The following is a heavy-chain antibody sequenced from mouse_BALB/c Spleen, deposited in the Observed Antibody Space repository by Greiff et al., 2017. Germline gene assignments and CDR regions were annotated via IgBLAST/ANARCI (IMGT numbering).Heavy chain of an antibody. CDR1: GYTFTSYY. V-gene: IGHV1S56*01. D-gene: IGHD1-2*01. J-gene: IGHJ4*01. CDR2: IYPGDGST. CDR3: AVTTATNYAMDY. Sequence: QVQLQQSGPELVKPGASVKMSCKASGYTFTSYYIHWVKQRPGQGLEWIGWIYPGDGSTKYNEKFKGKTTLTADKSSSTAYMLLSSLTSEDSAIYFCAVTTATNYAMDYWGQGTSVTVSS.